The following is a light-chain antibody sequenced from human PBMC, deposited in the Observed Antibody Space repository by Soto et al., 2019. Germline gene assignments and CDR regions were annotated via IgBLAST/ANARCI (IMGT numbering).Light chain of an antibody. J-gene: IGKJ1*01. V-gene: IGKV3-20*01. CDR3: QQYGSSPQT. CDR2: GAS. CDR1: QSVSSSY. Sequence: EIVLTQSPGTLSLSPGERATLSCRASQSVSSSYLAWYQQKPGQAPRLLIYGASSRATGIPDRFSGIGSGTDFTVTISRLEPEDFAVYYCQQYGSSPQTFGQGTKVEIK.